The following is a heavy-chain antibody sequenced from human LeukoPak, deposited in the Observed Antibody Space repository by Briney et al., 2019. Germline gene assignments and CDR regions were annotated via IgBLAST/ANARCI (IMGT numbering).Heavy chain of an antibody. V-gene: IGHV3-33*01. CDR1: GFTFSSYG. Sequence: GGSLRLSCAVSGFTFSSYGMHWVRQAPGKGLEWVAVIWYDGSNKYYADSVKGRFTISRDNSKNTLYLQMNSLRAEDTAVYYCARGPHSWEQYYYYGMDVWGQGTTVTVSS. D-gene: IGHD1-26*01. J-gene: IGHJ6*02. CDR2: IWYDGSNK. CDR3: ARGPHSWEQYYYYGMDV.